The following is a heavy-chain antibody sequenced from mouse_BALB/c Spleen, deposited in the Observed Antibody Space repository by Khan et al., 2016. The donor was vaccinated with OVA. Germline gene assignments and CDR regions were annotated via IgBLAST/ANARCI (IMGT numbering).Heavy chain of an antibody. CDR3: ARQPYYQYNIINY. Sequence: VQLQESGPGLVAPSQSLSITCTISGFSLTNYGVHWFRQPPGKGLEWLVVILSYGSTTYNSALKSSLTIIKDNSTSHVFLKMNCLQTDDAAMYFCARQPYYQYNIINYWGRGTSVTVSS. CDR1: GFSLTNYG. V-gene: IGHV2-6-1*01. J-gene: IGHJ4*01. CDR2: ILSYGST. D-gene: IGHD2-10*01.